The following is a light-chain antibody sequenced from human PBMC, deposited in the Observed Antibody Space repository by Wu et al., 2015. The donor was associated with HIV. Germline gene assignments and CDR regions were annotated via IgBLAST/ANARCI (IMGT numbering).Light chain of an antibody. CDR1: QSISGY. CDR3: QQLNSDLIT. CDR2: AAS. Sequence: DVQLTQSPSFLAASVGDTVTITCRASQSISGYLAWYQQKPGKAPNLLIYAASTVQTGVPSRFSGGGYGTEFTLTIISLQPEDVATYYCQQLNSDLITFGGGTKVETK. V-gene: IGKV1-9*01. J-gene: IGKJ4*01.